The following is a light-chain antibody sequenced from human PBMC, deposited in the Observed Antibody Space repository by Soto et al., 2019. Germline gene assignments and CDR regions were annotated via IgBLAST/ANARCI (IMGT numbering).Light chain of an antibody. CDR3: QQYNYFPWT. CDR1: QSFNYW. J-gene: IGKJ1*01. Sequence: DIQMTQSPSTLSASVGDRVTITCRASQSFNYWLAWYQQKPGKAPQLLIYDASNLETGVPSRFSGSGSGTEFTLTISSLQPGDFATYYCQQYNYFPWTFGQGTKVEIK. CDR2: DAS. V-gene: IGKV1-5*01.